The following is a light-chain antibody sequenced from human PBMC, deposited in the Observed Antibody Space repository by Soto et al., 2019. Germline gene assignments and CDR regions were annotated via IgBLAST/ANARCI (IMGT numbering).Light chain of an antibody. V-gene: IGKV1-9*01. J-gene: IGKJ4*01. CDR3: QQLNSYPLS. CDR1: QGIRSF. CDR2: AAS. Sequence: DIQLTQSPSFLSASVGDRVTITCRASQGIRSFLAWYQQKPGKAPKLLIYAASTLQSGVPSRFSGSGSGTEFTLTISSLQPDDIATYYCQQLNSYPLSFGGGTKVEIK.